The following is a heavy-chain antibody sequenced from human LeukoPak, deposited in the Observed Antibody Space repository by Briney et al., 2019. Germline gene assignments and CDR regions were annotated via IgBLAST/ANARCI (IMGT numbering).Heavy chain of an antibody. J-gene: IGHJ4*02. CDR1: GYTFTSYD. CDR3: ARGRSTGYPYYFEY. D-gene: IGHD5-12*01. Sequence: ASVKVSCKASGYTFTSYDINWVRQATGQGLEWMGWMNPNSGSTGYAQKFQGRVTITRNTSISTAYMELSGLRSEDTAVYYCARGRSTGYPYYFEYWGQGTLVTISS. V-gene: IGHV1-8*03. CDR2: MNPNSGST.